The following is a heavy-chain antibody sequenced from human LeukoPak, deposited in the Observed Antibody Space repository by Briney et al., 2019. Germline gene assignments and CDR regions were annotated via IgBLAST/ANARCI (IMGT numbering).Heavy chain of an antibody. V-gene: IGHV1-2*02. CDR1: GYTFTAYY. D-gene: IGHD2-8*01. CDR3: ARVYCTNGVCYAPFEY. Sequence: ASVKVSCKASGYTFTAYYMHWVRQAPGQGLEWMGWINPNSGGTDYAQKFQDRVTMTRDTSISTAYMELSRLRSDDTAVYYCARVYCTNGVCYAPFEYWGQGTLVTVSS. J-gene: IGHJ4*02. CDR2: INPNSGGT.